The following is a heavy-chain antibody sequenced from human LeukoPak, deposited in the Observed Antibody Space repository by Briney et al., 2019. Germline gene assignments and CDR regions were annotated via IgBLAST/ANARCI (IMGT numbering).Heavy chain of an antibody. CDR3: ARDYGRRIAAAGWYVGY. V-gene: IGHV1-18*01. CDR2: ISAYNGNT. Sequence: SSVKVSCMASGGTFISYGISWVRQAPGQGLEWMGWISAYNGNTNYAQKLQGRVTMTTDTSTSTAYMELRSLRSDDTAVYYCARDYGRRIAAAGWYVGYWGQGTLVTVSS. D-gene: IGHD6-13*01. J-gene: IGHJ4*02. CDR1: GGTFISYG.